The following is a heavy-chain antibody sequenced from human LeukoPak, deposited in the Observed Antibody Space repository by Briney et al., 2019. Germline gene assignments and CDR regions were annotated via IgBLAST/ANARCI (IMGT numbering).Heavy chain of an antibody. V-gene: IGHV5-51*01. CDR1: GYSFTSYW. Sequence: GESLKISCKGSGYSFTSYWIGWVRQMPGKGLEWMGIIYPGDSDTRYSPSFQGQVTISADKSISTAYLQWSSLKASDTAMYYCARHIAVAGQGVYFRHWGQGTLVTVSS. CDR2: IYPGDSDT. CDR3: ARHIAVAGQGVYFRH. D-gene: IGHD6-19*01. J-gene: IGHJ1*01.